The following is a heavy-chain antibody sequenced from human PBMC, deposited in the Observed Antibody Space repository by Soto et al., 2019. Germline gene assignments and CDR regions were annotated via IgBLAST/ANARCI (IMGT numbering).Heavy chain of an antibody. V-gene: IGHV1-58*01. CDR2: IVVGSGNT. CDR1: GFTFTSSA. D-gene: IGHD3-9*01. Sequence: SVKVSCKASGFTFTSSAVQWVRQARGQRLGWIGWIVVGSGNTNYAQKFQERVTITRDMSTSTAYMELSSLRSEDTAVYYCAAAPYYDILTGRRDFDYWGQGTLVTVSS. J-gene: IGHJ4*02. CDR3: AAAPYYDILTGRRDFDY.